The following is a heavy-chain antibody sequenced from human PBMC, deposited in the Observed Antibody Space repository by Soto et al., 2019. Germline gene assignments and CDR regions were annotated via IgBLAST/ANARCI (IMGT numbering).Heavy chain of an antibody. CDR3: ARGSVLLWSGESPHYYYGMDV. CDR1: GYTFTSYA. V-gene: IGHV1-3*01. J-gene: IGHJ6*02. Sequence: VSVKVSCKASGYTFTSYAMHWVRQAPGQRLEWMGWINAGNGNTKYSQKFQGRVTITRDTSASTAYMELSSLRSEDTAVYYCARGSVLLWSGESPHYYYGMDVWGQGTTVTVSS. CDR2: INAGNGNT. D-gene: IGHD3-10*01.